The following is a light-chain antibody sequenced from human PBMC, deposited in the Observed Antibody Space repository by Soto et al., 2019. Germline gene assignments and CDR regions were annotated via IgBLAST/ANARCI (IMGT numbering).Light chain of an antibody. V-gene: IGKV1-5*03. CDR2: KAS. J-gene: IGKJ1*01. CDR3: QHYSGYSEA. Sequence: DIQRTQSPSTLSGSVRDGVTITCRASQTISSWLAWYQQKPVKAPKLLIYKASTLKGGVPSRFSGSGSRTEFTLTISFLQPDYLASYCYQHYSGYSEAFCQGTKVDIK. CDR1: QTISSW.